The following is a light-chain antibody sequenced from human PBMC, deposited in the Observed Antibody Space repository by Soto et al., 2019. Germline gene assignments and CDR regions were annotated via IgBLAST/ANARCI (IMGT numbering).Light chain of an antibody. J-gene: IGLJ2*01. CDR2: EGS. V-gene: IGLV2-23*01. Sequence: QSALTQPASVSGSPGQSITISCTGTSSDVGSYNLVSWYQQHPGKAPKLMIYEGSKPPSGVSNRFSGSKSGNTASLTISGLQAEDEADYYCCSSAGSSPNVVFGGGTTVTVL. CDR1: SSDVGSYNL. CDR3: CSSAGSSPNVV.